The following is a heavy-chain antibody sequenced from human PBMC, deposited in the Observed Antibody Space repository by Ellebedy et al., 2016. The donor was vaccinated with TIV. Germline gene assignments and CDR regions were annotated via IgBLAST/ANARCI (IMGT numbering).Heavy chain of an antibody. CDR1: GFSFSTYG. Sequence: PGGSLRLSCAASGFSFSTYGMNWVRQAPGKGLEWLSYITSTSDTKYYADSVKGRFPISRDNPKNSMYLQMDSLRAEDTGVYYCARGLFGSGRYSCDYWGQGTLVIVSS. CDR2: ITSTSDTK. CDR3: ARGLFGSGRYSCDY. D-gene: IGHD3-10*01. V-gene: IGHV3-48*04. J-gene: IGHJ4*02.